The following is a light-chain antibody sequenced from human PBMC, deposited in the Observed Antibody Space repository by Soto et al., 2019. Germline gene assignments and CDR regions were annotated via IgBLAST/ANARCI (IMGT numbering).Light chain of an antibody. CDR3: QQYNSYPYT. V-gene: IGKV1-5*01. CDR1: QSISSW. Sequence: DIQMTQSPSTLSASVGDRVTITCRASQSISSWLAWYQQKPGKAPRFLIYDVSSLESGVPSRFGGSGSGTEFTLTIYSLQPDDFATYYCQQYNSYPYTFGQGTKLEIK. J-gene: IGKJ2*01. CDR2: DVS.